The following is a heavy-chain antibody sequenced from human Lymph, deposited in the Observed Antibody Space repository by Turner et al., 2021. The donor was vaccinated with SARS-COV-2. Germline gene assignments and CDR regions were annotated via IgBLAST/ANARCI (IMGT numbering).Heavy chain of an antibody. D-gene: IGHD2-15*01. CDR3: AAKCCSGGSCSYFDY. Sequence: QVQLQESGPGLVKPSGTLSLTCAVSGGSISSSNWWRWFRHPPGGGGEWWGEIQHNGDTNYNPPLNSRVTISADKSKNHFSPKQSSVAAAEKAVDYCAAKCCSGGSCSYFDYWGQGTLVTVSS. CDR2: IQHNGDT. CDR1: GGSISSSNW. V-gene: IGHV4-4*02. J-gene: IGHJ4*02.